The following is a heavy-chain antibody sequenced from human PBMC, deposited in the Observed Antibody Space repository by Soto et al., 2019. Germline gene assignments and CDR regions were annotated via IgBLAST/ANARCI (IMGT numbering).Heavy chain of an antibody. D-gene: IGHD3-3*01. CDR2: IYYSGST. V-gene: IGHV4-59*01. J-gene: IGHJ4*02. CDR3: ARAPLSTIFGVVIPYYFDY. CDR1: GGSISSYY. Sequence: PSETLSLTCTVSGGSISSYYWSWIRQPPGKGLEWIGYIYYSGSTNYNPSLKSRVTISVDTSKNQFSLKLSSVTAADTAVYYCARAPLSTIFGVVIPYYFDYWGQGTLVTVSS.